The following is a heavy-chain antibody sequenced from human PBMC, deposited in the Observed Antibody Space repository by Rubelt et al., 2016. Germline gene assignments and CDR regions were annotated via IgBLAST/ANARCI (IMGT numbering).Heavy chain of an antibody. CDR3: AATYSSWSYFDY. V-gene: IGHV3-23*01. CDR2: ISGSGGST. D-gene: IGHD6-6*01. J-gene: IGHJ4*02. Sequence: LESGGDLVQPGGSLRLSCAASGFTFSSYAMSWVRQAPGKGLEWVSAISGSGGSTYYADSVKGRFTISRDNSKNTLYLQMNSLRAEDTAVYYCAATYSSWSYFDYWGQGTLVTVSS. CDR1: GFTFSSYA.